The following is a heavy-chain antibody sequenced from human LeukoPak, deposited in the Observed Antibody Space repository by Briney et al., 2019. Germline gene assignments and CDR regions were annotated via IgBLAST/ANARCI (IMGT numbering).Heavy chain of an antibody. Sequence: SVKVSCKASGGTFSSYTISWVRQAPGQGLEWMGRIIPILGIANYAQKFQGRVTITADKSTSTAYMELSSLRSEDTAVYYCARAASYSSSGKTRKNYYFDYWGQGTLVTVSS. D-gene: IGHD6-13*01. CDR3: ARAASYSSSGKTRKNYYFDY. CDR1: GGTFSSYT. CDR2: IIPILGIA. V-gene: IGHV1-69*02. J-gene: IGHJ4*02.